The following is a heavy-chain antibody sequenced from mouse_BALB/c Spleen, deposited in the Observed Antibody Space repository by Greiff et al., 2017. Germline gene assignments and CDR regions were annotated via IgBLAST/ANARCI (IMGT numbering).Heavy chain of an antibody. J-gene: IGHJ3*01. CDR2: IYPGGGYT. Sequence: QVQLQQSGAELVRPGTSVKISCKASGYTFTNYWLGWVKQRPGHGLEWIGDIYPGGGYTNYNEKFKGKATLTADTSSSTAYMQLSSLTSEDSAVYFCARGGYYYGSSYDWFAYWGQGTLVTVSA. CDR3: ARGGYYYGSSYDWFAY. D-gene: IGHD1-1*01. CDR1: GYTFTNYW. V-gene: IGHV1-63*02.